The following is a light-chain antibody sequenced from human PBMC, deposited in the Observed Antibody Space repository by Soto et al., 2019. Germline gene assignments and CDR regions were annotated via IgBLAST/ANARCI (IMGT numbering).Light chain of an antibody. CDR3: QQYSHYSRT. V-gene: IGKV1-5*03. Sequence: DIQLTQSPSTLSASIGDRVTITCRASQSVDHWLAWYQQKPGEAPNLLISRTSTLQSGVPSRFSGSGSGTEFTITISGLQPDDFATYYCQQYSHYSRTFGQGTKVEI. J-gene: IGKJ1*01. CDR2: RTS. CDR1: QSVDHW.